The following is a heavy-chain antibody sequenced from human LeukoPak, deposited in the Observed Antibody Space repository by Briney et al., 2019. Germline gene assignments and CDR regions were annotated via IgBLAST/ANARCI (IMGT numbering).Heavy chain of an antibody. Sequence: GGSLRLSCAASGFTFSNAWMSWVRQAPGKGLVWVSRIKSDGSSTSYADSVKGRFTISRDNAKNTLYLQMNSLRAEDTAVYYCARRSAARDAFDIWGQGTMVTGSS. CDR3: ARRSAARDAFDI. D-gene: IGHD6-6*01. J-gene: IGHJ3*02. CDR2: IKSDGSST. CDR1: GFTFSNAW. V-gene: IGHV3-74*01.